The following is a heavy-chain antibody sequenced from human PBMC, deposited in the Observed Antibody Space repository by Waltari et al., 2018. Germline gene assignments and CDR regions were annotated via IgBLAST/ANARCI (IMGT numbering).Heavy chain of an antibody. CDR1: GGSIRGNSSY. CDR2: VHSGGTT. CDR3: ARRSSGAYPDYYYGLDV. V-gene: IGHV4-39*02. J-gene: IGHJ6*02. D-gene: IGHD3-22*01. Sequence: QLQLQESGPGLVEPSETLSLTCSVSGGSIRGNSSYWGWIRQPPGKGLEWLGSVHSGGTTYYHPSLKSRISISLDTTEHRFSLKLTSVTAADTAVYYCARRSSGAYPDYYYGLDVWGQGATV.